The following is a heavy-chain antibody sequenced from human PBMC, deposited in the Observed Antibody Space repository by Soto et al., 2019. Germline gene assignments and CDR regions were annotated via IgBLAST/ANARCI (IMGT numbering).Heavy chain of an antibody. CDR2: IIPILGTA. CDR3: ATSPREELQFSYYYGMDV. J-gene: IGHJ6*02. CDR1: GGTFSSYA. D-gene: IGHD1-26*01. Sequence: GASVKVSCKASGGTFSSYAISWVRQAPGQGLEWMGGIIPILGTANYAQKFQGRVTITADESTSTAYMELSSLRSEDTAVYYRATSPREELQFSYYYGMDVWGQGTTVTVS. V-gene: IGHV1-69*13.